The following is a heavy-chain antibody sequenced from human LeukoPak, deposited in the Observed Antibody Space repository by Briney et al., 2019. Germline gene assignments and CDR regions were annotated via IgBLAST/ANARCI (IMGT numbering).Heavy chain of an antibody. V-gene: IGHV3-11*01. J-gene: IGHJ6*02. D-gene: IGHD3-3*01. Sequence: GGSLRLSCAASEFTFSDYYMSWIRQAPGKGLEWVSYISSSGSTIYYADSVKGRFTISRDNAKNSLYLQMNSLRAEDTAVYYCAFLLQYYDFWSGYGMDVWGQGTTVTVSS. CDR1: EFTFSDYY. CDR3: AFLLQYYDFWSGYGMDV. CDR2: ISSSGSTI.